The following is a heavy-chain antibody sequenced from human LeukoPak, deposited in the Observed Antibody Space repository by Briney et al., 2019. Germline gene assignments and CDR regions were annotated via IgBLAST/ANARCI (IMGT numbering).Heavy chain of an antibody. D-gene: IGHD7-27*01. CDR2: ISYDGINK. CDR3: VGGLGDY. CDR1: GFTFSSYG. Sequence: GGSLRLSCAASGFTFSSYGMHWVRQAPGKGLEWGALISYDGINKNYADSVKGRFTISRDNSKNTLYLQMNSLRAEDTAVYYCVGGLGDYWGQGTLVTVSS. J-gene: IGHJ4*02. V-gene: IGHV3-30*03.